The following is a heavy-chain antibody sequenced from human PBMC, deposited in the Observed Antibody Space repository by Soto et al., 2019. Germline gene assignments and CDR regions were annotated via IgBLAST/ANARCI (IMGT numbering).Heavy chain of an antibody. J-gene: IGHJ6*02. CDR2: INPSGGST. Sequence: ASVKVSCKASGYTFTSYYMHWVRQAPGQGLEWMGIINPSGGSTSYAQKFQGRVTMTRDTSTSTVYMELSSLRSEDTAVYYCARDLAVERGCSGGSCYSKSYYYYYGMDVWGQGTTVTVSS. CDR3: ARDLAVERGCSGGSCYSKSYYYYYGMDV. V-gene: IGHV1-46*01. D-gene: IGHD2-15*01. CDR1: GYTFTSYY.